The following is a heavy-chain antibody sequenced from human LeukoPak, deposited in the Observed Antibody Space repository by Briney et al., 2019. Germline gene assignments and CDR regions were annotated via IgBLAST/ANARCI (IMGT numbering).Heavy chain of an antibody. CDR1: GGSISSSSYY. CDR3: VSYDDYGSGYH. V-gene: IGHV4-39*01. Sequence: PSETLSLTCTVSGGSISSSSYYWGWIRQPPGKGLEWIGSIYYSGSTYYNPSLKSRVTISVDTSKTQFSLKLSSMAAADTAVYYCVSYDDYGSGYHWGQGTLVTVSS. CDR2: IYYSGST. J-gene: IGHJ4*02. D-gene: IGHD3-3*01.